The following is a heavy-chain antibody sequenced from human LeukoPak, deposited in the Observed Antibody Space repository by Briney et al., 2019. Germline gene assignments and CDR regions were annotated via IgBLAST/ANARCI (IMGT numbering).Heavy chain of an antibody. D-gene: IGHD3-9*01. CDR1: GGSISSSSYY. Sequence: SETLSLTCTVSGGSISSSSYYWGWIRQPPGKGLEWIGSIYYGGSTYYNPSLKSRVTISVDTSKNQFSLKLSSVTAADTAVYYCARETYYDILTGYRAPNWFDPWGQGTLVTVSS. J-gene: IGHJ5*02. CDR3: ARETYYDILTGYRAPNWFDP. CDR2: IYYGGST. V-gene: IGHV4-39*02.